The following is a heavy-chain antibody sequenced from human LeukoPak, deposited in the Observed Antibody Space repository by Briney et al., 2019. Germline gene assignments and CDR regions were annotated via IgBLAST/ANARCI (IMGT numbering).Heavy chain of an antibody. CDR1: GFTFGDYA. Sequence: GGSLRLSCTASGFTFGDYAMSWVRQAPGKGLEWVGFIRSKAYGGTKDYAAPVKGRFTISRDDSQNTLYLQMNGLKTEDTAVYYCTTDRGDYGDYLRLWGQGILVTVSS. CDR2: IRSKAYGGTK. J-gene: IGHJ4*02. CDR3: TTDRGDYGDYLRL. D-gene: IGHD4-17*01. V-gene: IGHV3-49*04.